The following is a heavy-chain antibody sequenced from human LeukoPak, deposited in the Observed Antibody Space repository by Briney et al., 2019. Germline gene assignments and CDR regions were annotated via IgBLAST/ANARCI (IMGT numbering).Heavy chain of an antibody. D-gene: IGHD3-16*02. Sequence: GASVKVSCKASGYTFTSYDINGVRQATGQGLEWMGWMNPNSGNTRYAQKFQGRVTITRNTSISTAYMELSSLRSEDTAVYYCARGVSDYDYVWGSYRNRHFDYWGQGTLVTVSS. CDR3: ARGVSDYDYVWGSYRNRHFDY. CDR1: GYTFTSYD. J-gene: IGHJ4*02. CDR2: MNPNSGNT. V-gene: IGHV1-8*03.